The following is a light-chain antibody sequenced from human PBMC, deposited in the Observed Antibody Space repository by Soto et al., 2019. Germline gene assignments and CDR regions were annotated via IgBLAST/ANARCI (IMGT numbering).Light chain of an antibody. CDR2: DAS. CDR1: QSISSW. Sequence: DIQMTQSPSTLSASVGDRVTITCRASQSISSWLAWYQQKPGKAPKLLIYDASSLESGVPSRFSGSGYGTEFTLTISSLQPDDFATYYCQQYKSLLTFGGGTKVEIK. CDR3: QQYKSLLT. V-gene: IGKV1-5*01. J-gene: IGKJ4*01.